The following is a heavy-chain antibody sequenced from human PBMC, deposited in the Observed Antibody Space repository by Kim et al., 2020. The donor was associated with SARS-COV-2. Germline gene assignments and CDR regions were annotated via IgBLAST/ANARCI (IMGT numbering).Heavy chain of an antibody. CDR3: ARDGLWFGETAGKNWFDP. V-gene: IGHV1-69*13. Sequence: SVKVSCKASGGNFSSYAISWVRQAPGQGLEWMGGIIPIFGTANYAQKCQGRVTITADESTSTAYMELSSLRSEDTAVYYCARDGLWFGETAGKNWFDPWGQGTLVTVSS. D-gene: IGHD3-10*01. CDR2: IIPIFGTA. CDR1: GGNFSSYA. J-gene: IGHJ5*02.